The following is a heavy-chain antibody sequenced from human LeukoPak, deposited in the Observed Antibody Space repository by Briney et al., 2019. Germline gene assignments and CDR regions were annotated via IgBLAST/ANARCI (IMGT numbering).Heavy chain of an antibody. CDR3: AGGYSSSWYRFDP. J-gene: IGHJ5*02. CDR2: ISSSSSYI. Sequence: GESLRLSCAASGFTFSSYSMNWVRQAPGKGLEWVSSISSSSSYIYYADSVKGRFTISRDNAKNSLYLQMNSLRAEDTAVYYCAGGYSSSWYRFDPWGQGTLVTVSS. CDR1: GFTFSSYS. D-gene: IGHD6-13*01. V-gene: IGHV3-21*01.